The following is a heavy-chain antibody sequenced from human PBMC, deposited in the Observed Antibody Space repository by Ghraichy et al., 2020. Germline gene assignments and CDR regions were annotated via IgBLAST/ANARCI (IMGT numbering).Heavy chain of an antibody. J-gene: IGHJ2*01. CDR2: ISAGGGST. CDR3: AHIAVTGNWYVNL. D-gene: IGHD6-19*01. V-gene: IGHV3-23*01. Sequence: GGSLRLSCAASGFSFSTSGMSWVRQSPGKGLEWVSSISAGGGSTYYADSVKGRFTISRDNSNSTLYLQMNSLRAEDTAVYYCAHIAVTGNWYVNLWGRGTLVTVSS. CDR1: GFSFSTSG.